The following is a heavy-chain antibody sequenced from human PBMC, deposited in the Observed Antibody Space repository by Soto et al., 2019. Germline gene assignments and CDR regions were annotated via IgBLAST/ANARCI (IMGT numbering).Heavy chain of an antibody. CDR3: ARGVTYYYDSSRAFDI. Sequence: SVKVSCKASGCTFSSYAISWVRQAPGQGLEWMGGIIPIFGTASYAQKFQGRVTITADESTSTAYMELSSLRSEDTAVYYCARGVTYYYDSSRAFDIWGQGTMVTVSS. J-gene: IGHJ3*02. V-gene: IGHV1-69*13. D-gene: IGHD3-22*01. CDR1: GCTFSSYA. CDR2: IIPIFGTA.